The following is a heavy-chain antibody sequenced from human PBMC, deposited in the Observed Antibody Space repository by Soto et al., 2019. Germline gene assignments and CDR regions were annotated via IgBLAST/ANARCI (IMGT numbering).Heavy chain of an antibody. Sequence: QVTLKESGPVLVKPTETLTLTCTVSGFSLSNARMGVSWIRQPPGTALEWLAHIFSNDEKSYSTSLKSRLTISKDTSKSQVVLTMTNMDPVDTATYYCARINYDFWSGYYTAINNWFDPWGQGTLVTVSS. CDR2: IFSNDEK. CDR1: GFSLSNARMG. J-gene: IGHJ5*02. CDR3: ARINYDFWSGYYTAINNWFDP. D-gene: IGHD3-3*01. V-gene: IGHV2-26*01.